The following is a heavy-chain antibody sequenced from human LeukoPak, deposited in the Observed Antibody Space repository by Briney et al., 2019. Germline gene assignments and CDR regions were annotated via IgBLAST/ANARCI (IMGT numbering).Heavy chain of an antibody. D-gene: IGHD1-26*01. CDR2: IRYDGSNK. J-gene: IGHJ6*03. Sequence: PGGSLRLSCAASGFTFSSYGMHWVRQAPGKGLEWVAFIRYDGSNKYCADSVKGRFTISRDNSKNTLYLQMNSLRAEDTAVYYCAKLSGSYYYYMDVWGKGTTVTVSS. CDR1: GFTFSSYG. CDR3: AKLSGSYYYYMDV. V-gene: IGHV3-30*02.